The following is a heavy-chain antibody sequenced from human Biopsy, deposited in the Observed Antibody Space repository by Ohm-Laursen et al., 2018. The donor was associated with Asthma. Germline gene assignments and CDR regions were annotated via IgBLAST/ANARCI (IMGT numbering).Heavy chain of an antibody. D-gene: IGHD2-2*01. CDR2: INSVFGTT. J-gene: IGHJ4*02. CDR1: GGTFNTYV. Sequence: GPSVKVSCKSLGGTFNTYVTGSVRQAPGQGLEWMGGINSVFGTTTYPQKFQDRVTITADDSTSTVYMELSSLRSEDPAVYYCARKAGSCISRTCYSLDFWGQGTLVTVSS. CDR3: ARKAGSCISRTCYSLDF. V-gene: IGHV1-69*01.